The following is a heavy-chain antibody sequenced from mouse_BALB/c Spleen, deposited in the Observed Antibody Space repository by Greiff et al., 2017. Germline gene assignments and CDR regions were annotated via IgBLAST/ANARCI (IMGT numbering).Heavy chain of an antibody. CDR3: ARSGDYAFFDY. CDR1: GFTFSSFG. Sequence: EVKLMESGGGLVQPGGSRKLSCAASGFTFSSFGMHWVRQAPEKGLEWVAYISSGSSTIYYADTVKGRFTISRDNPKNTLFLQMTSLRSEDTAMYYCARSGDYAFFDYWGQGTTLTVSS. D-gene: IGHD2-4*01. CDR2: ISSGSSTI. V-gene: IGHV5-17*02. J-gene: IGHJ2*01.